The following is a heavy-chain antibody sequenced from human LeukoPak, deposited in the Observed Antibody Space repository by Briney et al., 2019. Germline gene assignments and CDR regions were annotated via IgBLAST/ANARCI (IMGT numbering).Heavy chain of an antibody. CDR2: ISGSGGNT. V-gene: IGHV3-23*01. CDR1: GFTFSSYA. CDR3: AKDNHYDSSGYY. J-gene: IGHJ4*02. Sequence: GGSLRLSCAASGFTFSSYAMSWVRQAPGKGLEWVSAISGSGGNTYYADSVKGRFTISRDNSKNTLYLQMNSLRAEDTAVYYCAKDNHYDSSGYYWGQGTLVTVSS. D-gene: IGHD3-22*01.